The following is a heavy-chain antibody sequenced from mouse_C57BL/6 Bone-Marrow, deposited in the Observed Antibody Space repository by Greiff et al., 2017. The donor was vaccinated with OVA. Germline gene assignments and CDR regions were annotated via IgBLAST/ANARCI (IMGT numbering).Heavy chain of an antibody. CDR2: IYYSGTI. CDR3: ARDHSNWETWYFDV. J-gene: IGHJ1*03. D-gene: IGHD4-1*01. CDR1: GISITTGNYR. Sequence: EVKLVESGPGLVKPSQTVFLTCTVTGISITTGNYRWSWIRQFPGNKLEWIGYIYYSGTITYNPSLTSRTTITRDTPKNQFFLEMNSLTAEDTATDYCARDHSNWETWYFDVWGTGTTVTVSS. V-gene: IGHV3-5*01.